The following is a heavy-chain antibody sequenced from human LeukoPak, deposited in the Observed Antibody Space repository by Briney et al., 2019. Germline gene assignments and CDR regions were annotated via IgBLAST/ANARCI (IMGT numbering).Heavy chain of an antibody. V-gene: IGHV3-7*01. CDR2: IKHDGAEK. J-gene: IGHJ4*02. CDR3: VGDPGDY. Sequence: GGSLRLSCIASGFNFRTYWMSWVRQAPGKGLEWVAHIKHDGAEKNYVDSVKGRFTISRDNAKNSLYLQMTTLRAEDTAVYYCVGDPGDYWGQGTLVSVSS. CDR1: GFNFRTYW.